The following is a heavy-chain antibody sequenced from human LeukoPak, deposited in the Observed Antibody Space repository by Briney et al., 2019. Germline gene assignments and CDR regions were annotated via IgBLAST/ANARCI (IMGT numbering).Heavy chain of an antibody. Sequence: GGSLRLSCAASGFTFSSYVMSWVRQAPGKGLEWVSGISGSGGSIRYADSVKGRFIISRDNSKNTLYLQMNSLRAEDTAVYYCAKGGDGYNYYFDYWGQETLVTVSS. CDR3: AKGGDGYNYYFDY. CDR1: GFTFSSYV. V-gene: IGHV3-23*01. D-gene: IGHD5-24*01. J-gene: IGHJ4*02. CDR2: ISGSGGSI.